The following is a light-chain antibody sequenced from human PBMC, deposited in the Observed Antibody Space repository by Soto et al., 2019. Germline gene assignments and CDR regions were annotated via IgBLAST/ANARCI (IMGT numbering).Light chain of an antibody. CDR3: QQLKSYPFT. CDR1: QGIGNA. Sequence: IQMTQSPSSLSASVGDRVTISCRASQGIGNALGWYQQKPGKAPKLLIYAASTLQSGVPSRFSGSESGTDFSLTISNLQPEDFATYYCQQLKSYPFTFGRGTRLEIK. CDR2: AAS. V-gene: IGKV1-17*02. J-gene: IGKJ5*01.